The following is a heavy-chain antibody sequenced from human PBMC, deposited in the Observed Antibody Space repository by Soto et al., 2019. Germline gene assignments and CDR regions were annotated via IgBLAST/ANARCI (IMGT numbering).Heavy chain of an antibody. CDR3: ARVGTLLSGYGMDV. CDR2: ISAYNGNT. J-gene: IGHJ6*02. D-gene: IGHD1-1*01. V-gene: IGHV1-18*01. Sequence: ASVKVSCKASGYTFTSYGISWVRQAPGQGLEWMGWISAYNGNTNYAQKLQGRVTMTTDTSKSTAYMEMRSLRSDDTAVFYCARVGTLLSGYGMDVWGQGTTVTVSS. CDR1: GYTFTSYG.